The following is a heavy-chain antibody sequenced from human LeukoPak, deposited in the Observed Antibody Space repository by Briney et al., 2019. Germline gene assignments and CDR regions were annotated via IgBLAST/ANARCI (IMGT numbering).Heavy chain of an antibody. D-gene: IGHD1-26*01. CDR3: AKAGELLLPYYFDY. J-gene: IGHJ4*02. V-gene: IGHV3-23*01. CDR2: ISGSGGSS. CDR1: GFTFSSYG. Sequence: GGTLRLSCAASGFTFSSYGMSWVRQAPGKGLEWVSAISGSGGSSYYADSVKGRFTISRDDSKNTLYLQMNSLRAEDTAVYYCAKAGELLLPYYFDYWGQGTLVTVSS.